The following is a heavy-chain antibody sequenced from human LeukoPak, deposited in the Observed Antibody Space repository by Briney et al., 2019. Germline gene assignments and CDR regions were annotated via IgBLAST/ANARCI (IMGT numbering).Heavy chain of an antibody. CDR1: GFTFSSFG. J-gene: IGHJ2*01. CDR2: ISTSSTTI. V-gene: IGHV3-48*01. Sequence: GGSLRLSCAASGFTFSSFGMHWVRQAPGKGLEWLSYISTSSTTIHYADSVKGRFTSSREDARNSLYLQMNSLRAEDTAVYFCARAPGNYYDSTGYWYFDLWGRGTLVTVSS. D-gene: IGHD3-22*01. CDR3: ARAPGNYYDSTGYWYFDL.